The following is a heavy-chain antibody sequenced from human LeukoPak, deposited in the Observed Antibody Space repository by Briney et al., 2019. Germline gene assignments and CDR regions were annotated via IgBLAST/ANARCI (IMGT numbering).Heavy chain of an antibody. J-gene: IGHJ4*02. CDR2: ISSSSYTI. D-gene: IGHD3-9*01. CDR3: AKDLRYFDSTPDY. Sequence: GGSLRLSCVASGFTFSSYSLNWVRQAPGQGLECISYISSSSYTIYYADSVKGRFTISRDNAKNSVYLQINSLRAEDTAVYYCAKDLRYFDSTPDYWGQGTLVTVSS. CDR1: GFTFSSYS. V-gene: IGHV3-48*01.